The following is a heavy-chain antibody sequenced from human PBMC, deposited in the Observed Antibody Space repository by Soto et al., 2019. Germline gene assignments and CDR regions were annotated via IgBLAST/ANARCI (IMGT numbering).Heavy chain of an antibody. CDR3: ARDTGDGTFDF. CDR1: GYTFSSYA. Sequence: QVHLVQSGAEVRKPGASVKVSCKASGYTFSSYAMHWVRQAPGQRLEWMGWINAGYGNTKSSQKFQDRVTISRDTSALTAYMELTSLRSEDTAVYYCARDTGDGTFDFWGQGTLVTVSS. V-gene: IGHV1-3*01. J-gene: IGHJ4*02. CDR2: INAGYGNT. D-gene: IGHD7-27*01.